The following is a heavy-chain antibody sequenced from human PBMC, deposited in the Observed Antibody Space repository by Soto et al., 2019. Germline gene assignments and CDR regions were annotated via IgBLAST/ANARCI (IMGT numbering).Heavy chain of an antibody. CDR3: ARELSNSPDYFDF. J-gene: IGHJ4*02. Sequence: PSETLSLTCTVSGDSISSDDYYWSWIRQPPGKGLEWIGYIYYSGRTDYNPSLKSRVVISIDTSKNQFSLILSSMSATDTAVYYCARELSNSPDYFDFSGQGTPVTVSS. D-gene: IGHD6-6*01. CDR2: IYYSGRT. V-gene: IGHV4-30-4*01. CDR1: GDSISSDDYY.